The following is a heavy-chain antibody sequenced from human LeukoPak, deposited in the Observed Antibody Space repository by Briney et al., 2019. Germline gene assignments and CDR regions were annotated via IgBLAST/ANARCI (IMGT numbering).Heavy chain of an antibody. CDR1: GFTFNTYA. CDR3: AREGSSGFDY. CDR2: ISNSSSYI. J-gene: IGHJ4*02. Sequence: GGSLRLSCVASGFTFNTYAMNWVRQAPGKGLEWVSSISNSSSYIYYADSVKGRFTISRDNAKNSLYLQMNSLRAEDTAVYYCAREGSSGFDYWGQGTLVTVSS. V-gene: IGHV3-21*01. D-gene: IGHD6-19*01.